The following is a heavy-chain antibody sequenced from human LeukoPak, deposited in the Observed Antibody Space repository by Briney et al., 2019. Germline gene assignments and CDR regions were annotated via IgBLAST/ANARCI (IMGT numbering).Heavy chain of an antibody. CDR1: GGSISSSSYY. Sequence: PSETLSLTCTVSGGSISSSSYYWGWIRQPPGEGLEWIGSIYYSGSTYYNPSLKSRVTISVDTSKNQFSLKLSSVTAADTAVYYCARWVEMATLDHDYWGQGTLVTVSS. CDR2: IYYSGST. D-gene: IGHD5-24*01. V-gene: IGHV4-39*07. J-gene: IGHJ4*02. CDR3: ARWVEMATLDHDY.